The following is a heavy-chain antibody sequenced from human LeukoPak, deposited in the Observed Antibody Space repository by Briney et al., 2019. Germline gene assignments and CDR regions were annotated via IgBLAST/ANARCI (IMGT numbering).Heavy chain of an antibody. CDR1: GYTFSNYG. D-gene: IGHD6-19*01. V-gene: IGHV1-18*01. J-gene: IGHJ4*02. Sequence: ASVKVSCKASGYTFSNYGISWVRQAPGQGLEWMGWISSYNDNTNYAQKLQGRVTMTTDTSTSTAYMELRSLRSDDTAVYYCARVPGYSSGWYVVFFDYWGQGTLVTVSS. CDR2: ISSYNDNT. CDR3: ARVPGYSSGWYVVFFDY.